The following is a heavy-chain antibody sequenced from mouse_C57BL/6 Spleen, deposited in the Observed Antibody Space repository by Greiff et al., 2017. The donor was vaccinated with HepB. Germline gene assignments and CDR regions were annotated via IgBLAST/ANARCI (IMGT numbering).Heavy chain of an antibody. CDR1: GYSITSDY. CDR2: ISYSGST. CDR3: ARRRDDYDDGAMDY. V-gene: IGHV3-8*01. D-gene: IGHD2-4*01. Sequence: EVKLQESGPGLAKPSPTLSLTCSVTGYSITSDYWHWIRKFPGNKLEYMGYISYSGSTYYNPSLKSRISITRDTSKNQYYLQLNSVTTEDTATYYCARRRDDYDDGAMDYWGQGTSVTVSS. J-gene: IGHJ4*01.